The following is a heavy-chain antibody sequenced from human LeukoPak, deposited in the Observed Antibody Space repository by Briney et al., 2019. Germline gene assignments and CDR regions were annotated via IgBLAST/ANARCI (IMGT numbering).Heavy chain of an antibody. V-gene: IGHV3-7*04. D-gene: IGHD6-13*01. CDR2: IKQDGSEK. J-gene: IGHJ4*02. CDR3: ARGTIAAAGYYYFDY. Sequence: GGSLRLSCAASGFTFSSYWMSWVRQAPGKGLEWVANIKQDGSEKYYVDSVRGRFTISRDNAKNSLYLQMNSLRAEDTAVYYCARGTIAAAGYYYFDYWGQGTQVTVSS. CDR1: GFTFSSYW.